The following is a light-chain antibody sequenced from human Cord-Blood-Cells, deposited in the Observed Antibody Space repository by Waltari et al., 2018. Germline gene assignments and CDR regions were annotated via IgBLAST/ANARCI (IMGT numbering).Light chain of an antibody. J-gene: IGKJ2*01. Sequence: ENVLTQSPGTLSLSPGERATLSCRASQSVSSRYLAWYQQKPGQAPRLLIYGASSRATGITDRFSGSGSGTDFTLTIRGLEPEDFAVYYCQQYGSSYTFGQGTKLEIK. CDR3: QQYGSSYT. CDR2: GAS. CDR1: QSVSSRY. V-gene: IGKV3-20*01.